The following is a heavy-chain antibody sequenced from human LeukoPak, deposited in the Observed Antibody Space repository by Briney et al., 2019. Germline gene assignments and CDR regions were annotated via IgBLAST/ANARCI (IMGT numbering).Heavy chain of an antibody. CDR1: GFTFSSYW. CDR2: ISSDGSST. V-gene: IGHV3-74*01. Sequence: PGGSLRLSCAASGFTFSSYWMHWVRQAPGKGLVWVSRISSDGSSTSYADSVKGRFTISRDNAKNTLYLQMNSLRAEDTAVYYCASSYGSGRLGYYFDYWGQGTLVTVSS. J-gene: IGHJ4*02. D-gene: IGHD3-10*01. CDR3: ASSYGSGRLGYYFDY.